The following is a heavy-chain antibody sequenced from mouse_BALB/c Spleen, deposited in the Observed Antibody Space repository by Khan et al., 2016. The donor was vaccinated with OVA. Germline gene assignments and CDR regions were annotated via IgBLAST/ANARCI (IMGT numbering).Heavy chain of an antibody. V-gene: IGHV3-2*02. D-gene: IGHD1-1*01. J-gene: IGHJ2*01. Sequence: EVQLQESGPGLVKPSQSLSLTCTVTGYSITSDYAWNWIRQFPGNKLEWMGYISSSGRTSYNPSLQSRISITRDTSKNQFFLQLNYVTTEDTATYYCARSVTITTVVATDFDYWGQGTTLTVSS. CDR3: ARSVTITTVVATDFDY. CDR2: ISSSGRT. CDR1: GYSITSDYA.